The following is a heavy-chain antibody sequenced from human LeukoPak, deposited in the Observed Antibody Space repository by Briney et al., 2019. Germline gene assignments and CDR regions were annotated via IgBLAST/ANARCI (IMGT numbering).Heavy chain of an antibody. D-gene: IGHD1-26*01. Sequence: SETLSLTCTVSGGSTSGYYWRWIRQPPGKGLEWIGYIYYTGSTNYNPSLKSRVTISVDTSKNQFSLNLSSVTAADTAVYYCAGGPSGSYGQTLYWGQGTLVTVSS. V-gene: IGHV4-59*01. CDR1: GGSTSGYY. CDR3: AGGPSGSYGQTLY. CDR2: IYYTGST. J-gene: IGHJ4*02.